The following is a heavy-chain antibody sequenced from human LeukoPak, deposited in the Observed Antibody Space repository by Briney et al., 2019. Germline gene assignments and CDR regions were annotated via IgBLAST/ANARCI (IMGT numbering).Heavy chain of an antibody. D-gene: IGHD2-15*01. CDR1: SGSISSSNYF. CDR3: ARALPITYCSGGSCYSFDY. Sequence: SETLSLTCTVSSGSISSSNYFWGWIRQPPGKGLEWIGIIYYVGNTYYNPSLKSRVTISVDTSKNQFSLKLSSVTAADTAVYYCARALPITYCSGGSCYSFDYWGQGTLVTVSS. CDR2: IYYVGNT. V-gene: IGHV4-39*07. J-gene: IGHJ4*02.